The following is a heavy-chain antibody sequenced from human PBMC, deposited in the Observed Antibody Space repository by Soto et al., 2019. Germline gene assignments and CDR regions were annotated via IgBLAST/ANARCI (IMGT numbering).Heavy chain of an antibody. CDR3: ARRSKTLYSGYDPDAFDI. CDR2: IKQDGSEK. J-gene: IGHJ3*02. CDR1: GFTFSSYW. V-gene: IGHV3-7*01. D-gene: IGHD5-12*01. Sequence: GGSLRLSCAASGFTFSSYWMSWVRQAPGKGLEWVANIKQDGSEKYYVDSVKGRFTISRDDAKNSLYLQMNSLRAEDTAVYYCARRSKTLYSGYDPDAFDIWGQGTMVTVSS.